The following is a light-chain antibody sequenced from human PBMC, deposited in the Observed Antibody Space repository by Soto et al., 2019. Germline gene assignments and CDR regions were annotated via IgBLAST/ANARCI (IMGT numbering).Light chain of an antibody. CDR3: QQRSDWPIT. Sequence: EIVLTQSPATLCLSPGERATLSCRGSQSVRSHLVWYQQKPGQAPRLLIYEASNRATGIPARFSGSGSGTDFTLTISSLEPEDFAAYYCQQRSDWPITFGQGTRLEIK. CDR2: EAS. J-gene: IGKJ5*01. V-gene: IGKV3-11*01. CDR1: QSVRSH.